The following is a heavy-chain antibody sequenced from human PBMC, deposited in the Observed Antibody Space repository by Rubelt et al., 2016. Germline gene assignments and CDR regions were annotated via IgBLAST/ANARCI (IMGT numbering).Heavy chain of an antibody. Sequence: QLQLQESGPGLVKPSETLSLTCTVSGGSISSSSYYWGWIRQPPGKGLEWIGSIYYSGSTYNNPSLKSRVTISPDTSKKQISLKLNSVTAADTAVYYCARVRFCSGGSCETDNWGQGTLVTVSS. CDR2: IYYSGST. V-gene: IGHV4-39*02. J-gene: IGHJ4*02. D-gene: IGHD2-15*01. CDR3: ARVRFCSGGSCETDN. CDR1: GGSISSSSYY.